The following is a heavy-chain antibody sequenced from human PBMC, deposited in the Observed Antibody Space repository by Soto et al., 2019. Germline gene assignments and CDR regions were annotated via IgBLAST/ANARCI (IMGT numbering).Heavy chain of an antibody. V-gene: IGHV4-59*08. CDR2: VYNTGAS. J-gene: IGHJ6*02. CDR1: SGPSSSYN. CDR3: VSQGIGYVHGLVAV. Sequence: QVQLQQSGPRLVKPSETLSLTCTVSSGPSSSYNWGWIRQSPGRRLEWIGYVYNTGASGYNPSLESRVTISADTSTNIISLTLTSVTAADTAVYYCVSQGIGYVHGLVAVWGQGTTVTVSS. D-gene: IGHD5-12*01.